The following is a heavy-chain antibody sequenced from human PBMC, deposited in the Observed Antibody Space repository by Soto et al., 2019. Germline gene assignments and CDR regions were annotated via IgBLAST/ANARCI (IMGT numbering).Heavy chain of an antibody. V-gene: IGHV1-69*13. D-gene: IGHD2-8*01. J-gene: IGHJ3*02. CDR1: GGTFSSYA. Sequence: SVKVSCKASGGTFSSYAISWVRQAPGQGLEWMGGIIPIFGTANYAQKSQGRVTITADESTSTAYMELSSLRSEDTAVYYCARESCTNGVCYTSAFDIWGQGTMVTVSS. CDR3: ARESCTNGVCYTSAFDI. CDR2: IIPIFGTA.